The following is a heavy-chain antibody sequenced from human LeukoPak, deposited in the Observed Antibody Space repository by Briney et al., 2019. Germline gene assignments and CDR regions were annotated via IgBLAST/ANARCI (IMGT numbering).Heavy chain of an antibody. CDR1: GYTFTSYY. Sequence: GASVKVSCKASGYTFTSYYIHWVRQAPGQGLEWMGWINPNSGGTKYAQKFQGRVTMTRDTSISTAYMEMSRLRSDDTAVFYCARDRGGMNFFDYWGQGTLVTVSS. V-gene: IGHV1-2*02. CDR3: ARDRGGMNFFDY. J-gene: IGHJ4*02. D-gene: IGHD1-26*01. CDR2: INPNSGGT.